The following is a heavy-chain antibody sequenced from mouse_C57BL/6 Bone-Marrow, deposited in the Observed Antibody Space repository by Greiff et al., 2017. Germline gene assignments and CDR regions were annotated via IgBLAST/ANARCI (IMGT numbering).Heavy chain of an antibody. V-gene: IGHV1-81*01. CDR3: ARRSYYSNYVYYFDY. CDR2: IYPRSGNT. Sequence: VQLKESGAGLARPGASVKLSCKASGYTFTSYGISWVKQRTGQGLEWIGEIYPRSGNTYYNEKFKGKATLTADKSSSTAYMELRSLTSEDSAVYFCARRSYYSNYVYYFDYWGQGTTLTVSS. CDR1: GYTFTSYG. D-gene: IGHD2-5*01. J-gene: IGHJ2*01.